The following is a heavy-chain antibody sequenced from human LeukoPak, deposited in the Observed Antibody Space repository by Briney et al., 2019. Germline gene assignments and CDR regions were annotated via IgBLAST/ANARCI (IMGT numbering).Heavy chain of an antibody. CDR1: GYTFTGYY. J-gene: IGHJ4*02. CDR2: INPNSGGT. D-gene: IGHD2-2*02. CDR3: ARSYCSSTSCYTVLDY. Sequence: ASVKVSCKASGYTFTGYYMHWVRQAPGQGLEWMGWINPNSGGTNYAQKFQGRVTMTRDTSISTAYMELSRLRSEDTAVYYCARSYCSSTSCYTVLDYWGQGTLVTVSS. V-gene: IGHV1-2*02.